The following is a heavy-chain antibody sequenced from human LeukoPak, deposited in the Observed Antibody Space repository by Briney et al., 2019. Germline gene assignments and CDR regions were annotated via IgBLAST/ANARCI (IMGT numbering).Heavy chain of an antibody. V-gene: IGHV3-23*01. J-gene: IGHJ6*03. CDR1: GFTFSSYG. D-gene: IGHD3-9*01. CDR2: ISGSGGST. CDR3: AKAGETYYDILTGYYYYYYMDV. Sequence: PGGSLRLSCAASGFTFSSYGMSCVRQAPGKGLEWVSAISGSGGSTYYADSVKGRFTISRDNSKNTLYLQMNSLRAEDTAVYYCAKAGETYYDILTGYYYYYYMDVWGKGTTVTVSS.